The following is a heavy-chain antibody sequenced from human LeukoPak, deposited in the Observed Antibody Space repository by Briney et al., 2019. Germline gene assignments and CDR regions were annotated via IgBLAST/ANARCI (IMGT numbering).Heavy chain of an antibody. CDR1: GYAFTSYA. CDR3: ARVGPRIPNDY. V-gene: IGHV1-3*01. CDR2: INAGNGNT. D-gene: IGHD3-16*01. Sequence: GASVNVSCTASGYAFTSYAMHWVRQAPGQRLEWMGWINAGNGNTKYSQKFQGRVTITRDTSASTAYMELSSLRSEDTAVYYCARVGPRIPNDYWGQGTLVTVSS. J-gene: IGHJ4*02.